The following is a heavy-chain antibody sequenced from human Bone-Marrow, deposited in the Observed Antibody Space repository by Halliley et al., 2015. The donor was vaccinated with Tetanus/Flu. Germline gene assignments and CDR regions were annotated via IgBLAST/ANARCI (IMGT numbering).Heavy chain of an antibody. CDR2: SCGDFI. CDR3: ARGLNYAIVTGSLGY. J-gene: IGHJ4*02. Sequence: SCGDFIYYADSMRGRFPISRDNAKNSLFLQMNSLRAEDAALYSCARGLNYAIVTGSLGYWGQGTLVSVSS. V-gene: IGHV3-21*01. D-gene: IGHD3-9*01.